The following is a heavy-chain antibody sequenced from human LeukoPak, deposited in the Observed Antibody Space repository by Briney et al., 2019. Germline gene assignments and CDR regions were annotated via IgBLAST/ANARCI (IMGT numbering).Heavy chain of an antibody. CDR3: ASYPRYMSSPPFDY. Sequence: ASVKVSCKASGYTFTGQYMHWVRQAPGQGLEWMGWINPNTGDTNYAQNFQGRVAMTRDTTISTAYMELSRLTSDDPAVYYCASYPRYMSSPPFDYWGQGTLVTVSS. V-gene: IGHV1-2*02. CDR1: GYTFTGQY. J-gene: IGHJ4*02. D-gene: IGHD5-12*01. CDR2: INPNTGDT.